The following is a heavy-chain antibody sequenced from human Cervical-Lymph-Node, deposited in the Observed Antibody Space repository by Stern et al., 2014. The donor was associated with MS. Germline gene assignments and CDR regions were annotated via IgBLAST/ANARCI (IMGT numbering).Heavy chain of an antibody. V-gene: IGHV7-4-1*02. Sequence: QVQLVQSGSELRKPGASVKLSCKASGYTFTNYALSWVRQAPGQGLEWMGWINTNTGNPTYAQGFTRRFVFSLDTSVTTAYLQISSLKAEDTAIYFCARDNNAYAYGGIDSWGQGTLVTVSS. CDR2: INTNTGNP. CDR1: GYTFTNYA. J-gene: IGHJ4*02. CDR3: ARDNNAYAYGGIDS. D-gene: IGHD3-16*01.